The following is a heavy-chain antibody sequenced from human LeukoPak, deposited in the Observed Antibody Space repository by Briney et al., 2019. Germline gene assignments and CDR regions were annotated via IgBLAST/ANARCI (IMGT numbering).Heavy chain of an antibody. CDR3: ARGPPYYYDSSGRGFDY. CDR1: GYTFTSYG. CDR2: ISAYNGNT. V-gene: IGHV1-18*01. D-gene: IGHD3-22*01. Sequence: GASVKVSCKASGYTFTSYGISWVRQAPGQGLEWMGWISAYNGNTNYAQKLQGRVTMTRNTSIRTAYMELSSLRSEDTAVYYCARGPPYYYDSSGRGFDYWGQGTLVTVSS. J-gene: IGHJ4*02.